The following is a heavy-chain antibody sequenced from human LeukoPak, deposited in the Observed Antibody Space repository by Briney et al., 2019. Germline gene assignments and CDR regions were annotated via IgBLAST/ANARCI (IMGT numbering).Heavy chain of an antibody. CDR2: INPNSGGT. Sequence: ASVKVSCKASGYTFTGYYMHWVRQAPGQGLEWMGWINPNSGGTNYAQKLQGRVTMTTDTSTSTAYMELRSLRSDGTAFYYCARDYSSGWYAFDYWGQGTLVTVSS. V-gene: IGHV1-2*02. CDR1: GYTFTGYY. J-gene: IGHJ4*02. CDR3: ARDYSSGWYAFDY. D-gene: IGHD6-19*01.